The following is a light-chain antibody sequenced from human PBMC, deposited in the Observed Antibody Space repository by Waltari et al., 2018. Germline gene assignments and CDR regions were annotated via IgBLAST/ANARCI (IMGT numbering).Light chain of an antibody. Sequence: EVVLTQSPGTLSLSPGETATLSCRASQSIGRYLVWYQQKSGQAPRLLIYGASTRATGIPDRFSGSGSGTDVRLTISRLEAEDFAVYYCQNHERLPATFGQGTKVEIK. J-gene: IGKJ1*01. CDR1: QSIGRY. V-gene: IGKV3-20*01. CDR3: QNHERLPAT. CDR2: GAS.